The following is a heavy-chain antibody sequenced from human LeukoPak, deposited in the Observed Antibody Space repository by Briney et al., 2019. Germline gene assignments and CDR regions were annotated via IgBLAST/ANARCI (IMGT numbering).Heavy chain of an antibody. V-gene: IGHV3-30*18. CDR1: GFTFSSYG. CDR3: AKDANYYDSSGYYHLGYYFDY. Sequence: EGSLRLSCAASGFTFSSYGMHWVRQAPGKGLEWVAVISYDGSNKYYADSVKGRFTTSRDNSKNTLYLQMNSLRAEDTAVYYCAKDANYYDSSGYYHLGYYFDYWGQGTLVTVSS. D-gene: IGHD3-22*01. J-gene: IGHJ4*02. CDR2: ISYDGSNK.